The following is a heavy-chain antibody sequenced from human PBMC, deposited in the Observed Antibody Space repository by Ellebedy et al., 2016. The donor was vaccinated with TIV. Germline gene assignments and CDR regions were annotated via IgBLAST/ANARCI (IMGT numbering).Heavy chain of an antibody. CDR1: GFTFDDYA. V-gene: IGHV3-9*01. Sequence: SLKISCAASGFTFDDYAMLWVRQPPGKGLEWVSGISWNSGTIEYADSVKGRFTISRDNAKNSLYLQMNSLRAEDTAVYYCARDQGYKVDLWGRGTLVTVSS. D-gene: IGHD3-10*01. CDR2: ISWNSGTI. J-gene: IGHJ2*01. CDR3: ARDQGYKVDL.